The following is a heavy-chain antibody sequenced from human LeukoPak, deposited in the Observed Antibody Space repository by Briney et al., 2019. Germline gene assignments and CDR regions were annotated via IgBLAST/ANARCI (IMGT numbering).Heavy chain of an antibody. Sequence: SETLSLTCTVSGGSISSYYWSWIRQPPGKGLEWIGYIYYGGSTNYNPSLNSRVTISVDTSKNQFSLKLSSVTAADTAVYYCAREENGSPYPFDYWGQGTLVTVSS. V-gene: IGHV4-59*01. CDR1: GGSISSYY. CDR2: IYYGGST. J-gene: IGHJ4*02. D-gene: IGHD2-15*01. CDR3: AREENGSPYPFDY.